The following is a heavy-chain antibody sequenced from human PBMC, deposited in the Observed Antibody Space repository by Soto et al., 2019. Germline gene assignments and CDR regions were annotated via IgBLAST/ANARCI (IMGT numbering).Heavy chain of an antibody. J-gene: IGHJ4*02. CDR2: ISGSGGST. Sequence: GGSLRLSCAASGFTFSSYAMSWVRQAPGKGLEWVSAISGSGGSTYYADSVKGRFTISRDNSKNTLYLQMNSLRAEDPAVYYCATGSIMITFGGVIATDYWGQGTLVTVSS. CDR3: ATGSIMITFGGVIATDY. CDR1: GFTFSSYA. V-gene: IGHV3-23*01. D-gene: IGHD3-16*02.